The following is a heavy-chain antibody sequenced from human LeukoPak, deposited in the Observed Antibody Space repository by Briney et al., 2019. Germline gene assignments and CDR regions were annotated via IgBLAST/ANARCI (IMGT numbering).Heavy chain of an antibody. Sequence: PGGSLRLSCTASGFTFSTYNMNWVRQAPGKGLEWVSSISISSSYIYYADSVKGRFTISRDNAKNSLYLQMNTLRAEDTAVYYCARDLTGYCSGGSCYGEVDYWGQGTLVTVSS. V-gene: IGHV3-21*04. CDR3: ARDLTGYCSGGSCYGEVDY. CDR2: ISISSSYI. J-gene: IGHJ4*02. CDR1: GFTFSTYN. D-gene: IGHD2-15*01.